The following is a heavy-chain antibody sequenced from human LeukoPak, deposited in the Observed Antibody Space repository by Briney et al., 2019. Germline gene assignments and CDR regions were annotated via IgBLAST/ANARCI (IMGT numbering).Heavy chain of an antibody. D-gene: IGHD5-12*01. J-gene: IGHJ5*02. CDR3: ARRALFGDSGYDYNWFDP. Sequence: ASVKVSCKAAGYTFTNYYMHWVRQAPGQAGEWMEWINPDSGGTNYAQKFQGRVTMTRDTSISTAYMELSRLRSNDTAVYYCARRALFGDSGYDYNWFDPWGQGTLVTVSS. CDR2: INPDSGGT. V-gene: IGHV1-2*02. CDR1: GYTFTNYY.